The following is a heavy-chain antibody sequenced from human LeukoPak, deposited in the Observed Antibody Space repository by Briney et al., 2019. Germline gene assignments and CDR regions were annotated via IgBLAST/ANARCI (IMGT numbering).Heavy chain of an antibody. V-gene: IGHV1-2*02. CDR1: GYTFTDYY. CDR3: TRAGLWAANTQNDY. Sequence: ASVKVSCKASGYTFTDYYIHWVRQAPGQGLEWMGWINPNSGDTNYAQKFQGRVSMTRDTSISTAYMELSRLRSDDTAMYYCTRAGLWAANTQNDYWGQGTLVTVSS. CDR2: INPNSGDT. D-gene: IGHD4/OR15-4a*01. J-gene: IGHJ4*02.